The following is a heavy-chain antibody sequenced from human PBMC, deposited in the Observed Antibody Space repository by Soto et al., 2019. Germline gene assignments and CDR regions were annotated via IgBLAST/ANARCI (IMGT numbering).Heavy chain of an antibody. CDR2: LGGSNSDT. D-gene: IGHD2-15*01. CDR1: GFTFSAYA. V-gene: IGHV3-23*01. CDR3: AKDKVDHNSVWDPFDI. J-gene: IGHJ3*02. Sequence: EEQLLESGGGLVQPGGSLRLSCAASGFTFSAYAMSWVRQAPGKGLECVSGLGGSNSDTHYAASVEGRFTVSRDNSRSTLFLQMNSLRVEDTAVYYCAKDKVDHNSVWDPFDIWGQGHMVTVSA.